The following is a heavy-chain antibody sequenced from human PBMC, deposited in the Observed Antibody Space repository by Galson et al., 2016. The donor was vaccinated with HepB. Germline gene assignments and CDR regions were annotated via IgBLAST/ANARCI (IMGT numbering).Heavy chain of an antibody. Sequence: CAISGDSVSRDTVAWNWIRQSPSRGLEWLGRTYYRSKWLDDYASSVRGRIGVSPDTSKNQFPLHLNYVTPEDTAVYYCARGGPNLNNGAFDFWGQGTTVIVSS. D-gene: IGHD1/OR15-1a*01. CDR3: ARGGPNLNNGAFDF. CDR1: GDSVSRDTVA. CDR2: TYYRSKWLD. J-gene: IGHJ3*01. V-gene: IGHV6-1*01.